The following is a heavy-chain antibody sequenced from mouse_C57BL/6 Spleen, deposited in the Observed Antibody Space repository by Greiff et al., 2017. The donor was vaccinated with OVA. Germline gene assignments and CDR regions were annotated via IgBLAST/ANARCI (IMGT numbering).Heavy chain of an antibody. CDR2: ISGGGGNT. D-gene: IGHD1-1*01. CDR3: ARLFITTAGYFDV. CDR1: GFTFSSYT. Sequence: EVKLVESGGGLVKPGGSLKLSCAASGFTFSSYTMSWVRQTPEKRLEWVATISGGGGNTYYPDSVKGRFTISRDNAKNTLYLQMSSLRSEYTALYYCARLFITTAGYFDVWGTGTTVTVSS. J-gene: IGHJ1*03. V-gene: IGHV5-9*01.